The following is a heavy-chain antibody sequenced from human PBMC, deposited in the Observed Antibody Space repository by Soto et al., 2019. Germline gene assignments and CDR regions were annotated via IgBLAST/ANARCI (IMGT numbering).Heavy chain of an antibody. Sequence: QGRLQESGPGLVKPSGTLSPTCAVSVVSISGKDWWTWVRRPPGKGLEWIGESHQSGNTNYNSSLESRVTISVDKSKNQFSLKLSSVTVADTAVYYCATRDNSRFYWGQGTLVTVSS. J-gene: IGHJ4*02. D-gene: IGHD6-13*01. CDR2: SHQSGNT. CDR3: ATRDNSRFY. CDR1: VVSISGKDW. V-gene: IGHV4-4*02.